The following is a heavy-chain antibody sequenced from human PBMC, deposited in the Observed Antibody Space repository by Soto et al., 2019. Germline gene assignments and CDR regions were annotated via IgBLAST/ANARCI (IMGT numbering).Heavy chain of an antibody. D-gene: IGHD2-15*01. CDR2: IIPIFGTA. CDR3: AKDGGREGYFGNWFDP. Sequence: SVKVSCKASGGTFSRYTISWVRQAPGQGLEWLGRIIPIFGTANYAQKFQGRVTITADESTTTAYMELSSLRSDDTAVYYCAKDGGREGYFGNWFDPWGQGTLVTVSS. J-gene: IGHJ5*02. CDR1: GGTFSRYT. V-gene: IGHV1-69*13.